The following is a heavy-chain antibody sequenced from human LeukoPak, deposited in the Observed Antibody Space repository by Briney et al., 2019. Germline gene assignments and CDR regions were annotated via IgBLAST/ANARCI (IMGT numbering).Heavy chain of an antibody. V-gene: IGHV3-66*01. CDR3: AREAGDSSGYYSGAYFDY. D-gene: IGHD3-22*01. Sequence: GGSLRLSCAASGFTVSSNYMSWVRQAPGKGLEWVSVIYSGGSTYYADSVKGRFTISRDNSKNTLYLQMNSLRAEDTAVYYCAREAGDSSGYYSGAYFDYWGQGTLVTVSS. CDR2: IYSGGST. J-gene: IGHJ4*02. CDR1: GFTVSSNY.